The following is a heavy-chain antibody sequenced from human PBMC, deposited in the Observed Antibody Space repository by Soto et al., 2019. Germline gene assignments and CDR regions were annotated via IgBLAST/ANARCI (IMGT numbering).Heavy chain of an antibody. CDR1: SGSISSSNW. CDR2: IYHSGST. V-gene: IGHV4-4*02. Sequence: QVQLQESGPGLVKPSGTLSLTCAVSSGSISSSNWWSWVRQPPGKGLEWIGEIYHSGSTNYNPSLKSRVTISVDKSKNQFSLKLSSVTAADTAVYYCASPITGIAAEPLIDAFDIWGQGTMVTVSS. D-gene: IGHD6-13*01. J-gene: IGHJ3*02. CDR3: ASPITGIAAEPLIDAFDI.